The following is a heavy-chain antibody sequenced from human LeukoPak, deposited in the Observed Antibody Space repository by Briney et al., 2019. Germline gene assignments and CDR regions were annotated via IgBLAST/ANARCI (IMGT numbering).Heavy chain of an antibody. V-gene: IGHV4-4*02. CDR2: IYHSGST. CDR3: ARLSENLGSNFDY. CDR1: GGSISTSNY. D-gene: IGHD2/OR15-2a*01. J-gene: IGHJ4*02. Sequence: PSETLSLTCAVSGGSISTSNYWSWVRQPPGKGLEWIGEIYHSGSTNYNPSLKSRVTISVDTSKNQFSLKLSSVTAADTAVYYCARLSENLGSNFDYWGQGTLVTVSS.